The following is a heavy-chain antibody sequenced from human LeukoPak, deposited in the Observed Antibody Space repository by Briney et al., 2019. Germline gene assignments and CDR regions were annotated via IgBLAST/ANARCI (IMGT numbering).Heavy chain of an antibody. Sequence: PSETLSLTCTVSGGSISSYYWRWIRQPPGKGLEWVGEINHSGSTNYNPSLKSRVTISVDKSKNQFSLKLSSVTAADTAVYYCARGFEGISSSWFLPHQSDWFDPWGQGTLVTVSS. CDR1: GGSISSYY. CDR3: ARGFEGISSSWFLPHQSDWFDP. D-gene: IGHD6-13*01. J-gene: IGHJ5*02. V-gene: IGHV4-34*01. CDR2: INHSGST.